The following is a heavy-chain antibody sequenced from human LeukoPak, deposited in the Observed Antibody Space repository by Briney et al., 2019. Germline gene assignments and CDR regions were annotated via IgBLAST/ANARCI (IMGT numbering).Heavy chain of an antibody. CDR2: IYTSGST. Sequence: SETLSLTCTVSGGSISSYYWSWIRQPAGKGLEWIGRIYTSGSTNYNPSLKSRVIMSVDTSKNQFSLKLSSVTAADTAVYYCAREIADDCSSTSCYTYFAYWGQGTLVTVSS. D-gene: IGHD2-2*02. V-gene: IGHV4-4*07. J-gene: IGHJ4*02. CDR3: AREIADDCSSTSCYTYFAY. CDR1: GGSISSYY.